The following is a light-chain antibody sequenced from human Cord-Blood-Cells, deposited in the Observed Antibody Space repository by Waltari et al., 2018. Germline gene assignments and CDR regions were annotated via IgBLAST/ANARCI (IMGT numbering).Light chain of an antibody. J-gene: IGKJ1*01. CDR2: GAS. Sequence: EIVLTQSTRTLSLSPGERATLSCRASQSVRSSYLAWYQQKPGQAPRLLIYGASSRATGIPDRFSGSGSGTDFTLTISRLEPEDFAVYYCQQYGSSPRTFGQGTKVEIK. V-gene: IGKV3-20*01. CDR1: QSVRSSY. CDR3: QQYGSSPRT.